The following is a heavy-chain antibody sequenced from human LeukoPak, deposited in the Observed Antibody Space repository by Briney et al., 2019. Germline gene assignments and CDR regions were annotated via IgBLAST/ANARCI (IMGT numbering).Heavy chain of an antibody. Sequence: SETLSLTCTVSGGSIRSYYWSWVRQPPGKGLEWIXXIYXSGXTNXNPSLKSRVTISIDTSKNQFSLKLSSVTAADTAVYYCARSGSXLXXXXLSLSYWGQGTXXTVSS. D-gene: IGHD3-10*01. J-gene: IGHJ4*02. V-gene: IGHV4-59*01. CDR2: IYXSGXT. CDR3: ARSGSXLXXXXLSLSY. CDR1: GGSIRSYY.